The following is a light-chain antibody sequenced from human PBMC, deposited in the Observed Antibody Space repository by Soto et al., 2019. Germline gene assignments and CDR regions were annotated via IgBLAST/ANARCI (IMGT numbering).Light chain of an antibody. CDR2: LHRDGSH. J-gene: IGLJ2*01. Sequence: QLVLTQSPSASASLGASVKLTCTLSSGHSNYAIAWHQQQPEKGPRYLMKLHRDGSHSKGDGIPNRFSGSSSGAERYLTISSRQSEDEADYYCQTWGTGIVIFGGGTKLTVL. CDR3: QTWGTGIVI. CDR1: SGHSNYA. V-gene: IGLV4-69*01.